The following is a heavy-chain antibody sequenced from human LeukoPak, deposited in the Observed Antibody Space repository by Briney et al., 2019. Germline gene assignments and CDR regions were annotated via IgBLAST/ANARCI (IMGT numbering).Heavy chain of an antibody. V-gene: IGHV1-69*05. CDR2: IIPIFGTA. J-gene: IGHJ4*02. Sequence: SVKVSCKASGGTFSSYAISWVRQAPGQGLEWMGRIIPIFGTANYAQKSQGRVTITTDESTSTAYMELSSLRSEDTAVYYCARGSSSYYYDSSGYYELDYWGQGTLVTVSS. CDR3: ARGSSSYYYDSSGYYELDY. CDR1: GGTFSSYA. D-gene: IGHD3-22*01.